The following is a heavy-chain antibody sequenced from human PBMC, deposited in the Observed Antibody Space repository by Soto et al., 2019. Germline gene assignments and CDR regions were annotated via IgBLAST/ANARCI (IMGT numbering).Heavy chain of an antibody. V-gene: IGHV4-59*01. Sequence: QVQLQKSGPGLVKPSETLSLTCTVSGGSISSYYWSWIRQPPGKGLEWIGYIYYSGSTNYNPSLKSRVTISVDTSKNQFSLKLSSVTAADTAVYYCAINEIAARRYCSGGSCYQPYGLDVWGQGTTVTVSS. CDR1: GGSISSYY. D-gene: IGHD2-15*01. CDR3: AINEIAARRYCSGGSCYQPYGLDV. CDR2: IYYSGST. J-gene: IGHJ6*02.